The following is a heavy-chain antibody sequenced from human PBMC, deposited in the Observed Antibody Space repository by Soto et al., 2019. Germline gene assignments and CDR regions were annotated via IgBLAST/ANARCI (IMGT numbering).Heavy chain of an antibody. CDR2: IYYSGST. J-gene: IGHJ3*02. CDR3: ARRYGYAFDI. V-gene: IGHV4-59*01. D-gene: IGHD4-17*01. Sequence: PSETLSLTCTVSGGSISSYYWSWIRQPPGKGLEWIGYIYYSGSTNYNPSLKSRVAKSVDTSKNQFSLKLSSVTAADTAVYYCARRYGYAFDIWGQGTMVTVS. CDR1: GGSISSYY.